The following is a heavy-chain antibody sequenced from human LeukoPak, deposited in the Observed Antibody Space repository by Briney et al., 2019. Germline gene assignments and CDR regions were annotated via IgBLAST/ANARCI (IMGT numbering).Heavy chain of an antibody. CDR3: ARVGRSSSPTQAEYYMDV. CDR1: GYTFTGYY. J-gene: IGHJ6*03. CDR2: INPNSGGT. D-gene: IGHD6-6*01. V-gene: IGHV1-2*02. Sequence: GASVKVSCKASGYTFTGYYMHWVRQAPGQGLEWMGWINPNSGGTNYAQKFQGRVTMTRDTSISTAYMELSRLRSDDTAVYYCARVGRSSSPTQAEYYMDVWGKGTTVTVSS.